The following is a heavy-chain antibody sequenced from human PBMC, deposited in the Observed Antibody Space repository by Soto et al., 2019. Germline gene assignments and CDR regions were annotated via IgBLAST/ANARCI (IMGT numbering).Heavy chain of an antibody. CDR3: ARGSSSWRFDF. V-gene: IGHV3-74*01. CDR1: GFTFSSYW. J-gene: IGHJ4*02. CDR2: INGDGSST. D-gene: IGHD6-13*01. Sequence: DVQLVESGGGLVQPGGSLRLSCVASGFTFSSYWMHWVRQVPGKGLVWVSRINGDGSSTSYADSVKGRFTFSRDNAKNTLYLHMHSLRAEDTAVYYCARGSSSWRFDFWGQGTLVTVSS.